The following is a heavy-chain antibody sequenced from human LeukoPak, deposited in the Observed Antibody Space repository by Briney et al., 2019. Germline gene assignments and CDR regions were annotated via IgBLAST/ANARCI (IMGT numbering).Heavy chain of an antibody. CDR2: IKEDGSEK. D-gene: IGHD6-13*01. J-gene: IGHJ4*02. CDR1: GFTFDDYG. CDR3: ARVHHSSSWGTDDC. V-gene: IGHV3-7*01. Sequence: PGGSLRLSCAASGFTFDDYGMTWVRQAPGKGLEWVANIKEDGSEKYYVDSVRGRFTISRDNAKYSLYLHMNSLRAEDTAVYYCARVHHSSSWGTDDCWGQGTQVTVSS.